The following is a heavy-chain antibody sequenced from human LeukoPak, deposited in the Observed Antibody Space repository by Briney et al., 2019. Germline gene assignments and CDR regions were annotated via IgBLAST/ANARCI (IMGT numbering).Heavy chain of an antibody. CDR2: IWYDGSNK. CDR1: GFTFSSYG. D-gene: IGHD2-2*01. J-gene: IGHJ4*02. V-gene: IGHV3-33*06. Sequence: GGSLRLSCAASGFTFSSYGMHWVRQAPGKGLEWVAVIWYDGSNKYYADSVKGRFTISRDNSKNTLYLQMNSLRAEDTAVYYCAKKMVPATVISGYFDYWGQGTLVTVSS. CDR3: AKKMVPATVISGYFDY.